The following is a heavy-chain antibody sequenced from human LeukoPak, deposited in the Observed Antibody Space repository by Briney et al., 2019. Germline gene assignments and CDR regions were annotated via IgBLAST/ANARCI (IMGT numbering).Heavy chain of an antibody. CDR1: DYPISSGYF. V-gene: IGHV4-38-2*02. J-gene: IGHJ4*02. CDR3: ARDNCAGGYCYSLDS. CDR2: VSHSGGT. D-gene: IGHD2-15*01. Sequence: SETLSLTCVVSDYPISSGYFWGWIRQAPGKGLEWIATVSHSGGTYFNPSLKSRTFVSMDTSKNQFSLKLTSVTAADTAVYYCARDNCAGGYCYSLDSWGPGTPVTVSS.